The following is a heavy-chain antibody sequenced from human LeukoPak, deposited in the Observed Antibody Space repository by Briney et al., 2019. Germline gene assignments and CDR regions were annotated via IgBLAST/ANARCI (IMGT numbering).Heavy chain of an antibody. CDR3: AREDSNDAFDI. V-gene: IGHV4-59*01. D-gene: IGHD3/OR15-3a*01. J-gene: IGHJ3*02. Sequence: SETLSLTCTVSGGSISSYYWSWIRQPPGKGLEWIGYIYYSGSTNYNPSPKSRVTISVDTSKNQFSLKLSSVTAADTAVYYCAREDSNDAFDIWGQGTMVTVSS. CDR1: GGSISSYY. CDR2: IYYSGST.